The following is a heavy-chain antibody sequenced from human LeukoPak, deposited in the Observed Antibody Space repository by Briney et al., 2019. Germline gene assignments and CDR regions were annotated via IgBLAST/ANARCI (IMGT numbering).Heavy chain of an antibody. CDR1: GYTFTSYT. D-gene: IGHD1-26*01. J-gene: IGHJ4*02. Sequence: GASVKVSCKASGYTFTSYTIHWVRQAPGQRLEWMGWINAGNGNTKYSQKFQGRVTITRDTSASTAYMEVSSLRSEDTAVYYCARQGLWELPTFDSWGQGTLVSVSS. V-gene: IGHV1-3*01. CDR3: ARQGLWELPTFDS. CDR2: INAGNGNT.